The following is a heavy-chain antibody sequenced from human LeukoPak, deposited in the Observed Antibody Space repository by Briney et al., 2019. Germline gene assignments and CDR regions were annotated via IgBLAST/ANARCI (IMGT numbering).Heavy chain of an antibody. D-gene: IGHD3-3*01. J-gene: IGHJ3*02. CDR1: GGTFSSYA. V-gene: IGHV1-69*04. CDR2: IIPILGIA. CDR3: ARARSVDDAFDI. Sequence: ASVKVSCKASGGTFSSYAISWVRQAPGQGLEWMGRIIPILGIANYAQKFQGRVTITADKSTSTAYMELSSLRSEDTAVYYCARARSVDDAFDIWGQGTMVTVSP.